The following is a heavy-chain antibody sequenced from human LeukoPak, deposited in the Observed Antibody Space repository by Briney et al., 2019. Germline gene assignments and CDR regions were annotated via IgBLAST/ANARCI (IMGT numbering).Heavy chain of an antibody. CDR1: GYTFTSYY. V-gene: IGHV1-46*01. J-gene: IGHJ3*02. CDR3: ARPQRPRTRITMVRGAAPDAFDI. CDR2: INPSGGST. Sequence: ASVKVSCKASGYTFTSYYMHWVRQPPGQGLEWMGIINPSGGSTSYAQKFQGRVTMTRDMSTSTVYMELSSLRSEDTAVYYCARPQRPRTRITMVRGAAPDAFDIWGQGTMVTVSS. D-gene: IGHD3-10*01.